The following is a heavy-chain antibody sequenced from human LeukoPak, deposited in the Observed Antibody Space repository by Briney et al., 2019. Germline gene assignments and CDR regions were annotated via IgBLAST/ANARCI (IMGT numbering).Heavy chain of an antibody. D-gene: IGHD6-19*01. CDR3: ASLTVAGTYYFDY. Sequence: GSLRLSCAASGFTFSNYAMSWVRQAPGKGLEWIGSVYYSGNTYYNPSLKSRVTISVDTSRNQFSLKLSSVTAADTAVYYCASLTVAGTYYFDYWGQGTLVTVSS. CDR1: GFTFSNYA. J-gene: IGHJ4*02. V-gene: IGHV4-39*01. CDR2: VYYSGNT.